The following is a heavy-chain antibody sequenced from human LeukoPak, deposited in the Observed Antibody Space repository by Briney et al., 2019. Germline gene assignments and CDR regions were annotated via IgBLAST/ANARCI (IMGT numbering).Heavy chain of an antibody. J-gene: IGHJ3*02. Sequence: TGGSLRLSCAASGFTFSSYAMSWVRQAPGGWREWVSAISGIVGGTYYADSVKGRFTISRDNSKNTLYLQMNSLRAEDTAVYYCAKSYYDFWSGKPDAFDIWGQGTMVTVSS. CDR1: GFTFSSYA. D-gene: IGHD3-3*01. CDR2: ISGIVGGT. CDR3: AKSYYDFWSGKPDAFDI. V-gene: IGHV3-23*01.